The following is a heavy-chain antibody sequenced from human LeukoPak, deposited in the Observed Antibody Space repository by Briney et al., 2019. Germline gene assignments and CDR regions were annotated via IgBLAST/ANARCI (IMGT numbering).Heavy chain of an antibody. Sequence: GGSLRLSCAASGFTFSSYGMHWVRQAPGKGLEWVALIWFDGNKKDYADSVKGRFTISRDNSKKTLYLQMNSLRAEDTALYYCARAYYHASGGAFGMDVWGQGTTVTVSS. V-gene: IGHV3-33*01. CDR1: GFTFSSYG. J-gene: IGHJ6*02. CDR3: ARAYYHASGGAFGMDV. CDR2: IWFDGNKK. D-gene: IGHD3-10*01.